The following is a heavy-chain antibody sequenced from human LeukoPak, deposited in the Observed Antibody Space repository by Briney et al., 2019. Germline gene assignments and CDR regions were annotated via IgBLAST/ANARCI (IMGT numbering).Heavy chain of an antibody. D-gene: IGHD5-12*01. V-gene: IGHV3-33*01. J-gene: IGHJ4*02. Sequence: GRSLRLSRAASGFTFSSYGMHWVRQAPGKGLEWVAVTWYDGSNKYYADSVKGRFTISRDNSKNTLYLQMNSLRAEDTAVYYCARDRGLYSGYDLSYFDYWGQGTLVTVSS. CDR2: TWYDGSNK. CDR1: GFTFSSYG. CDR3: ARDRGLYSGYDLSYFDY.